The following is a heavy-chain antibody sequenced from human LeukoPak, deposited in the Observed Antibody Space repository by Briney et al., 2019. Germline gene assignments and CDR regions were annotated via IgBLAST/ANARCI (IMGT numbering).Heavy chain of an antibody. CDR1: GFTFSSFW. CDR3: AREIPRGYFDITDKPYNWFDP. J-gene: IGHJ5*02. D-gene: IGHD3-9*01. Sequence: GGSLRLSCAASGFTFSSFWMSWVRQAPGKGLEWVANIKQDGSEKYYVDSVNGRFTISRDNAKSSLYLQMNSLRAEDTAVYYCAREIPRGYFDITDKPYNWFDPWGQETLVTVSS. CDR2: IKQDGSEK. V-gene: IGHV3-7*01.